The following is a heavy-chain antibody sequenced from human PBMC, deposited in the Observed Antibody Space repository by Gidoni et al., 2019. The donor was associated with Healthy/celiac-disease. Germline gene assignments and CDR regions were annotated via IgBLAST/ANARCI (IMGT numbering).Heavy chain of an antibody. D-gene: IGHD3-22*01. CDR3: ARDSISPLTTRWLLTANFDY. CDR1: GFTFSSYW. CDR2: INSDGSST. Sequence: EVQLVESGGGLVQPGGSLRLSCAASGFTFSSYWMHWVRQAPGKGLVLVSRINSDGSSTSYADSVKGRFTISRDNAKNTLYLQMNSLRAEDTAVYYCARDSISPLTTRWLLTANFDYWGQGTLVTVSS. V-gene: IGHV3-74*01. J-gene: IGHJ4*02.